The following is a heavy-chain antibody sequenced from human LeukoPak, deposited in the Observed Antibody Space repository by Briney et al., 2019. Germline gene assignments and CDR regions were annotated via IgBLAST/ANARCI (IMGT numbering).Heavy chain of an antibody. Sequence: SQTLSLTCTVSGGSISSGDYYWSWIRQPPGKGLEWIGYIYYSGSTYYNPSLKSRVTISVDTSKNQFSLKLSSVTAADTAVYYCARGNIAVAGTGFDYWGQGTLVTVSS. CDR2: IYYSGST. J-gene: IGHJ4*02. V-gene: IGHV4-30-4*01. CDR3: ARGNIAVAGTGFDY. D-gene: IGHD6-19*01. CDR1: GGSISSGDYY.